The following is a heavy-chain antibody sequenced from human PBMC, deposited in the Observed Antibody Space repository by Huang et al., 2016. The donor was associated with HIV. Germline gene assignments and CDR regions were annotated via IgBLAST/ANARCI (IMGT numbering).Heavy chain of an antibody. Sequence: QVQLVESGGGVVQPGRSLRLSCAASGFIFSNYGMHWVRQAPGKGVEWVELISDDGSKKYYTDSVKGRFSISRDNSKNTLYLQMNSLRAEDTAVYYCALKGDSSGWEYFRHWGQGTLVTVSS. J-gene: IGHJ1*01. CDR3: ALKGDSSGWEYFRH. D-gene: IGHD6-19*01. CDR2: ISDDGSKK. V-gene: IGHV3-30*03. CDR1: GFIFSNYG.